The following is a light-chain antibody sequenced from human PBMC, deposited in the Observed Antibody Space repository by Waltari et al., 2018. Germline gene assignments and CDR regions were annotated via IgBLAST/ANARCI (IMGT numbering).Light chain of an antibody. CDR1: SSDVGRYNR. V-gene: IGLV2-18*02. J-gene: IGLJ2*01. Sequence: QSALTQPPSVSGSPGQSVTISCTGTSSDVGRYNRVSWYQQPPGTAPKLLLFEVNNRPPGVPDRFSGSKSGDTASLTISGLQAEDEADYYCSSYTASTTLIFGGGTKVTVL. CDR2: EVN. CDR3: SSYTASTTLI.